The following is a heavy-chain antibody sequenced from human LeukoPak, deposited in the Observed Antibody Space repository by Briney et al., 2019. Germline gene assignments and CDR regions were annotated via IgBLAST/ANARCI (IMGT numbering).Heavy chain of an antibody. D-gene: IGHD6-6*01. CDR2: INPSGGST. Sequence: ASVKVSCKASGYTFTSYYMHWVRQAPGQGLEWMGIINPSGGSTSYAQKFQGRVTITRNTSISTAYMELSSLRSEDTAVYYCARGAGSSSAYYYYYYYMDVWGKGTTVTVSS. CDR1: GYTFTSYY. CDR3: ARGAGSSSAYYYYYYYMDV. V-gene: IGHV1-46*01. J-gene: IGHJ6*03.